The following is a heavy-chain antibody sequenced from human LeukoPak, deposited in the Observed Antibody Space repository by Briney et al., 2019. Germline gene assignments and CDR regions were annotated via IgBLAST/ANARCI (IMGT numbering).Heavy chain of an antibody. CDR3: ARAPNPDFFDD. Sequence: PSETLSLTCTVSSGSIRTSYCSWIRQPPGKGLEWIGYIYYSGSTNYNPSLKSRVTISVDTSRNQFSLKPSSVTAADTAVYYCARAPNPDFFDDWGQGTLVTVSS. V-gene: IGHV4-59*01. CDR2: IYYSGST. J-gene: IGHJ4*02. CDR1: SGSIRTSY. D-gene: IGHD2-8*01.